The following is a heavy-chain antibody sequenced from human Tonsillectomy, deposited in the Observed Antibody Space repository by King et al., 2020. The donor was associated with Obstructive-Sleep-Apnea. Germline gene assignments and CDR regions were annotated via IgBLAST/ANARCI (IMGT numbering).Heavy chain of an antibody. CDR2: ISYYGSNK. CDR1: GFTFNSYG. J-gene: IGHJ5*02. Sequence: VQLVESGGGVVQPGRSLRLSCAASGFTFNSYGMHWVRQAPGKGLEGLAVISYYGSNKNYGDSVNGRFTISRDNSKNTLYLKMNSLRAEDTAMYYCAKNEASISAVSTDPIAWGQGTLVTVSS. D-gene: IGHD6-6*01. CDR3: AKNEASISAVSTDPIA. V-gene: IGHV3-30*18.